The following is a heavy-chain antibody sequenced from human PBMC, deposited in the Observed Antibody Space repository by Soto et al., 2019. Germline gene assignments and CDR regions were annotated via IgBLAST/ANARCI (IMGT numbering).Heavy chain of an antibody. Sequence: VHLVQSGAEVKKPGASVKVSCKASGYSFTNYYIHWVRQAPGQGPEWMGWIDGNSGGTKYAQKFQDRVTMPRDRSTVTAHMELSRLKSDDTAVYYCARGYVVAGELDYWGQGTLVTVSS. CDR3: ARGYVVAGELDY. J-gene: IGHJ4*02. D-gene: IGHD2-15*01. CDR1: GYSFTNYY. CDR2: IDGNSGGT. V-gene: IGHV1-2*02.